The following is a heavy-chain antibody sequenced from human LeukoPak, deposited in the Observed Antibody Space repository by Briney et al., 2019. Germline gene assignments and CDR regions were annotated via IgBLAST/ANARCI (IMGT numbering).Heavy chain of an antibody. D-gene: IGHD3-10*01. CDR2: INPNSGGT. Sequence: KPGASVKVSCKASGYTFTGYYMHWVRQAPGQGLEWMGWINPNSGGTNYAQKFQGRVTMTRDTSISTAYMELSRLRSDDTAVYYCARLLWFGELYIDYWGQGTLVTVSS. V-gene: IGHV1-2*02. J-gene: IGHJ4*02. CDR1: GYTFTGYY. CDR3: ARLLWFGELYIDY.